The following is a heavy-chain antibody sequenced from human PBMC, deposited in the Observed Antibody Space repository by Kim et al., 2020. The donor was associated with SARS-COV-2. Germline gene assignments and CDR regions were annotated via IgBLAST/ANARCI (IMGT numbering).Heavy chain of an antibody. D-gene: IGHD1-26*01. Sequence: SETLSLTCTVSGGSISSYYWSWVRQPPGKGLEWICYIFNSGRTNYNTSLKSRVTISVDTSKNQFCLKLSSVTAADTAMYYCARASSYYVIDYWGQGTLVTVSS. CDR3: ARASSYYVIDY. CDR1: GGSISSYY. V-gene: IGHV4-59*13. CDR2: IFNSGRT. J-gene: IGHJ4*02.